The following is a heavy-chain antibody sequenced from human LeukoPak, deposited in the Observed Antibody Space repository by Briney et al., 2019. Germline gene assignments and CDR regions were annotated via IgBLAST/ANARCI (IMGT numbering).Heavy chain of an antibody. J-gene: IGHJ4*02. Sequence: GRSLRLSCAASGFSFSSYAMHWVRQAPGKGLEWVAVISYDGSNKYYADSVKGRFTISRDNSKNTLYLQMNSLRAEDTAVYYCARDDAPDLWGQGTLVTVSS. CDR3: ARDDAPDL. CDR1: GFSFSSYA. V-gene: IGHV3-30-3*01. CDR2: ISYDGSNK.